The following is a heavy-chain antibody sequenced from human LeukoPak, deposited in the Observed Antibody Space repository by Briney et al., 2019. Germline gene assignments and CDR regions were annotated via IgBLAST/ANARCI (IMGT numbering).Heavy chain of an antibody. CDR2: IYYTGST. CDR1: GGYIITSDHY. Sequence: PSETLSLTCSVSGGYIITSDHYWGWIRQPPGKGLEWIVSIYYTGSTSTNPFFKSRVTVSVDTSKNQFSLNLTSVTAADTAVYYCARERYYYGGKTWFDPWGQGTLVTVSS. V-gene: IGHV4-39*07. CDR3: ARERYYYGGKTWFDP. J-gene: IGHJ5*02. D-gene: IGHD4-23*01.